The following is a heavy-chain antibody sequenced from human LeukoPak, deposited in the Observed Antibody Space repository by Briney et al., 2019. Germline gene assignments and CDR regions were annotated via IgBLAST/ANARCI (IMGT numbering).Heavy chain of an antibody. CDR3: AKDFYDSSGYYWGDY. J-gene: IGHJ4*02. D-gene: IGHD3-22*01. Sequence: PGGSLRLSCAASGFTFSTYGMPWVRQAPGKGLEWVAVISYDGSNKYYADSVRGRFTISRDNSKNTLYLQMNSLRAEDTAVYYCAKDFYDSSGYYWGDYWGQGTLVTVSS. CDR1: GFTFSTYG. CDR2: ISYDGSNK. V-gene: IGHV3-30*18.